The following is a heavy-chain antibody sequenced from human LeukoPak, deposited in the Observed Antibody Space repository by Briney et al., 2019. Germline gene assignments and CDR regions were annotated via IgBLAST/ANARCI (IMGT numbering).Heavy chain of an antibody. J-gene: IGHJ4*02. V-gene: IGHV4-34*01. CDR2: INHSGST. CDR3: ARGREEPVVPAYYFDY. CDR1: GGSFSGYY. Sequence: SETLSLTCAVYGGSFSGYYWSWIRQPPGKGLEWIGEINHSGSTNYIPSLKSRVTISVDTSKNQFSLKLSSVTAADTAVYYCARGREEPVVPAYYFDYWGQGTLVTVSS. D-gene: IGHD2-2*01.